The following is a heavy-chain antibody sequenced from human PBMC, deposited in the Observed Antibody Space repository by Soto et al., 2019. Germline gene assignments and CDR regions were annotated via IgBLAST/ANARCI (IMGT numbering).Heavy chain of an antibody. CDR3: FREKYFSYHGMDV. J-gene: IGHJ6*01. Sequence: ACGSLRLSCAGSGFAFSGSTIHWVRQASGKGLEWVGRIRSKANSYATAYAASVKGRFIISRDDSMSTAYLQMDSLKIEDTDVYYCFREKYFSYHGMDVRGQGTTATV. V-gene: IGHV3-73*01. CDR2: IRSKANSYAT. CDR1: GFAFSGST.